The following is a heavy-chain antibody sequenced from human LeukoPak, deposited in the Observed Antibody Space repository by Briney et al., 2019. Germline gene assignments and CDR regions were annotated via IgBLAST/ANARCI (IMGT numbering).Heavy chain of an antibody. Sequence: GGSLRLSCTASGFTFSPYWMTWVRQAPGMGLEWVANIKPDGSEKYYVDSVKGRFTISRDNTKNSVYLQMNSLRAEDTAVYYCAIKHDYWGQGNLVTVSS. V-gene: IGHV3-7*01. J-gene: IGHJ4*02. CDR2: IKPDGSEK. CDR3: AIKHDY. CDR1: GFTFSPYW.